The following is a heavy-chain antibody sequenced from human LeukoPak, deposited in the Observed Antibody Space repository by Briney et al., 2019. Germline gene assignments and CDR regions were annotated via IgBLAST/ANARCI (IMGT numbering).Heavy chain of an antibody. CDR2: IYYSGTT. CDR3: ARQVSDYFYYYIDV. J-gene: IGHJ6*03. V-gene: IGHV4-39*01. CDR1: GGSISSSSYY. Sequence: SETLSLTCSVSGGSISSSSYYWNWIRQPPGKGLEWVGSIYYSGTTYYNSSLKSRVTISEDTSKNRFSLILTSVTAADTAVYYCARQVSDYFYYYIDVWGEGTTVIVSS.